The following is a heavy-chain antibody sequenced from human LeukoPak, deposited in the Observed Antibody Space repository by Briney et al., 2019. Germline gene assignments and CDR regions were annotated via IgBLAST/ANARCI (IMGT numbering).Heavy chain of an antibody. V-gene: IGHV4-39*07. D-gene: IGHD3-22*01. J-gene: IGHJ3*02. CDR3: ARDPGQYYYDSSGYYADAFDI. CDR2: IYYSGST. Sequence: PSETLSLTCTVSGGSISSSSYYWGWIRQPPGKGLEWIGSIYYSGSTNYKPSLKSRVTISVDTSKNQFSLKLSSVTAADTAVYYCARDPGQYYYDSSGYYADAFDIWGQGTMVTVSS. CDR1: GGSISSSSYY.